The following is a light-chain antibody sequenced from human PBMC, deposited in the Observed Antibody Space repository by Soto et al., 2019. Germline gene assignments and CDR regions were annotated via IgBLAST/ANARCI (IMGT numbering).Light chain of an antibody. CDR3: QQRLNWQVT. J-gene: IGKJ5*01. V-gene: IGKV3-15*01. CDR1: ESVSTN. Sequence: EIVMTNSPANLSLSLGERAAISCGASESVSTNLAWYTQKAGQAPRPLIYGASNRATGIPARFSASASGTEFTLTISSLEPEEFAVDDCQQRLNWQVTCVQGTRLEIK. CDR2: GAS.